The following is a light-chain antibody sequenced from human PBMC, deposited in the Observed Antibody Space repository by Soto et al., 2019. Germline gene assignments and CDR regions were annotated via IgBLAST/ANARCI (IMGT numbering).Light chain of an antibody. Sequence: QSVLTQPPSVSAAPGQKVTISCSGSSSNIGNNYVSWYQQFPGTAPELLIYENNKRPSGIPDRFSGSRSGTSATLGITGRQTGDEADYYCGTWDSSLSAWVFGGGTKLTVL. J-gene: IGLJ3*02. CDR2: ENN. CDR3: GTWDSSLSAWV. CDR1: SSNIGNNY. V-gene: IGLV1-51*02.